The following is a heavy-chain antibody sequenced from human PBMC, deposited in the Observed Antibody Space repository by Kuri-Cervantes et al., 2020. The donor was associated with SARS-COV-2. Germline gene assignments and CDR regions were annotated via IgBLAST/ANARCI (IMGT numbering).Heavy chain of an antibody. CDR2: IRSKANSYAT. CDR3: TRRGPQQQLVRNYYYGMDV. J-gene: IGHJ6*02. CDR1: GFTFSGSA. Sequence: ETLSLTCAASGFTFSGSAMHWVRQASGKGLEWVGRIRSKANSYATAYAASVKGRFTISRDDSKNTAYLQMNSLKTEDTAVYYCTRRGPQQQLVRNYYYGMDVWGQGTTVTVSS. D-gene: IGHD6-13*01. V-gene: IGHV3-73*01.